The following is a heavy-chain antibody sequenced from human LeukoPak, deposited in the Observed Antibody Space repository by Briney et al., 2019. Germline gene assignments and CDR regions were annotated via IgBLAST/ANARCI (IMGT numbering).Heavy chain of an antibody. V-gene: IGHV4-39*01. D-gene: IGHD6-13*01. CDR1: GGSISSSSYY. CDR2: MYYSGNT. CDR3: ARRSMAGAGSFDY. J-gene: IGHJ4*02. Sequence: SETLSLTCTVSGGSISSSSYYWGWIRQPRGKGLECIVSMYYSGNTYYNPSLKSQVIISVDTSKNQFSLEVSSVTAADTAVYYCARRSMAGAGSFDYWGQGTPVTVSS.